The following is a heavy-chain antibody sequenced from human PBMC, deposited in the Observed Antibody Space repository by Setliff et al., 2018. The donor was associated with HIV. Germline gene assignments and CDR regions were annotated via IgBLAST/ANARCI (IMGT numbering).Heavy chain of an antibody. J-gene: IGHJ4*02. D-gene: IGHD5-12*01. CDR1: DNSISNYY. CDR2: ISYSGST. CDR3: AKSPGFSGYGGSG. Sequence: SETLSLTCIVSDNSISNYYWNWIRQPPGKGLEWIGEISYSGSTNYNPSLKSRVTISIDTSKNQFSLRLTSVTAADTAVYYCAKSPGFSGYGGSGWGQGTLVTVSS. V-gene: IGHV4-34*01.